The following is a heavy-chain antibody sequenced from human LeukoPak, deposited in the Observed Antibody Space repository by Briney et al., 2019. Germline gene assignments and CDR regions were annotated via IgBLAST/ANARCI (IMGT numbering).Heavy chain of an antibody. J-gene: IGHJ5*02. CDR3: ARDPWYYYGSGSYYP. V-gene: IGHV4-59*01. CDR1: GGSISSYY. D-gene: IGHD3-10*01. CDR2: IYYSGST. Sequence: PSETLSLICTVSGGSISSYYWSWIRQPPGKGLEWIGYIYYSGSTNYNPSLKSRVTISVDTSKNQFSLKLSSVTAADTAVYYCARDPWYYYGSGSYYPWGQGTLVTVSS.